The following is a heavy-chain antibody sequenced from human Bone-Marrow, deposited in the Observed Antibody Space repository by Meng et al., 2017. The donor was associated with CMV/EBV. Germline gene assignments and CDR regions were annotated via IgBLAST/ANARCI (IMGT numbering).Heavy chain of an antibody. Sequence: ASVKVSCKASGYTFTGYYMHWVRQAPGQGLEWMGWINPNSGGTNYAQKFQGRVTMTRDTSISTAYMELSRLRSDDTAVYYCARDLDFVVVGGVNYWGQGTLVTVSS. CDR1: GYTFTGYY. J-gene: IGHJ4*02. V-gene: IGHV1-2*02. CDR3: ARDLDFVVVGGVNY. CDR2: INPNSGGT. D-gene: IGHD2-2*03.